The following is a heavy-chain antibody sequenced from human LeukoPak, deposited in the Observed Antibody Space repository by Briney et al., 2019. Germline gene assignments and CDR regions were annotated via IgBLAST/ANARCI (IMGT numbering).Heavy chain of an antibody. CDR1: GFTFSSYS. CDR2: ISSSSSYI. D-gene: IGHD2-2*01. J-gene: IGHJ4*02. Sequence: GGSLRLSCAASGFTFSSYSMNWVRQAPGKGLEWVSSISSSSSYIYYADSVKGRFTISRDNAKNSLYLQMNSLRAEDTAVYYCARTRVGYCSSTSCYSDAFDIWGQGTLVTVSS. V-gene: IGHV3-21*01. CDR3: ARTRVGYCSSTSCYSDAFDI.